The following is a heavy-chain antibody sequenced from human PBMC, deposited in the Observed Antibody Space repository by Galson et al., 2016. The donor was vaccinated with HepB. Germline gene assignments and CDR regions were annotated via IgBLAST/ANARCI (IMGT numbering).Heavy chain of an antibody. CDR3: ARRRTSADYGSGKDHYFDY. D-gene: IGHD3-10*01. Sequence: PALVKPTQTLTLTCTFSGFSLSSSGVGVGWIRQSPGKALEWLALIYWNDDKRYSPSLKSRLTITKDTSKNQVVLTLTNMDPVDTATYYCARRRTSADYGSGKDHYFDYWGQGTLVTVSS. CDR1: GFSLSSSGVG. J-gene: IGHJ4*02. V-gene: IGHV2-5*01. CDR2: IYWNDDK.